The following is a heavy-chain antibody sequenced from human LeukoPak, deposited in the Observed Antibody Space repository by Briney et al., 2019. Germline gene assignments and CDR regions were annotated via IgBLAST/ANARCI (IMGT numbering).Heavy chain of an antibody. CDR2: VNSDGSDT. CDR1: GFTFSIYW. Sequence: GGSLRLSCAASGFTFSIYWMHWVRQTPGKGLVWVSRVNSDGSDTTYADSVKGRFTISRDNAKNTLYLQMNSLRAEDTAVYYCAKSRLYSSGWIGYWGQGTLVTVSS. J-gene: IGHJ4*02. CDR3: AKSRLYSSGWIGY. D-gene: IGHD6-19*01. V-gene: IGHV3-74*01.